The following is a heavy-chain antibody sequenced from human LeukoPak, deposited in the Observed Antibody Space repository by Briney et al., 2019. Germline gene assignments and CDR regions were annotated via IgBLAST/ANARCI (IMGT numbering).Heavy chain of an antibody. Sequence: PGGSLRLSCAASGFTFSSYGMHWVRQAPGKGLEWVAFIRYDGSNKYYADSVKGRFTISRDNSKNTLYLQMNSLRAEDTAVYYCAKDRQGRSGSSGWYWYYYYYMDVWGKGTTVTVSS. V-gene: IGHV3-30*02. CDR3: AKDRQGRSGSSGWYWYYYYYMDV. J-gene: IGHJ6*03. CDR1: GFTFSSYG. D-gene: IGHD6-19*01. CDR2: IRYDGSNK.